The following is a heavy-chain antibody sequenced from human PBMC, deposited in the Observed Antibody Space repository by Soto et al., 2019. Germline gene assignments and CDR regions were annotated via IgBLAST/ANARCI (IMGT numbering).Heavy chain of an antibody. Sequence: SETLSLTCTLSGGSISSYYWSWIRQPPGKGPEWIGYIYYSGSTNYNPSLKSRVTISVDTSKNQFSLKLSSVTAADTAVYYCARSDGRYWGQGTLVTVSS. CDR2: IYYSGST. V-gene: IGHV4-59*01. J-gene: IGHJ4*02. CDR3: ARSDGRY. CDR1: GGSISSYY.